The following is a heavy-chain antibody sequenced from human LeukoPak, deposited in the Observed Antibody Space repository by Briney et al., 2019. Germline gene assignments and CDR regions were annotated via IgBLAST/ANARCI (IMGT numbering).Heavy chain of an antibody. CDR1: GYSFATYW. J-gene: IGHJ4*02. D-gene: IGHD4-17*01. CDR2: IYPGDSNT. Sequence: GESLKISCKGSGYSFATYWIAWVRQMPGKGLEWMGIIYPGDSNTRYSPSFQGQVTISADKSFSTAYLQWSSLKASDTAIYYCARHLIYGDYSEKSHFDYWGQGTLVTVSS. CDR3: ARHLIYGDYSEKSHFDY. V-gene: IGHV5-51*01.